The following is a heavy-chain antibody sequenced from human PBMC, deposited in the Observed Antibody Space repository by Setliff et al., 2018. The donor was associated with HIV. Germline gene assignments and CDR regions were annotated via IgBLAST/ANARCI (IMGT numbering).Heavy chain of an antibody. CDR1: GFTFSNYA. CDR2: ICGSGGSE. CDR3: ARDPRDCGNGVCYYLDS. V-gene: IGHV3-23*01. D-gene: IGHD2-8*01. Sequence: GGSLRLSCAASGFTFSNYAMSWVRQAPGKGLEWVSSICGSGGSEHYADSVKGRLTSSRDNSKNKLYLQMTSLRSEDTAMYYCARDPRDCGNGVCYYLDSWGQGTLVTVSS. J-gene: IGHJ4*02.